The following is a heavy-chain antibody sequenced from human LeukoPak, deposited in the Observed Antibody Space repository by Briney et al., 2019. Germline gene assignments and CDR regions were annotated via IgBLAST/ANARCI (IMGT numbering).Heavy chain of an antibody. V-gene: IGHV1-18*01. CDR2: ISAHSGST. Sequence: ASVKVSCKASGYSFTPYGISWVRQAPGQGLKWMGWISAHSGSTMFAQNLQGRVTLTTDTYTSTAYMEMRSLRSDDTAVYYCARSHYERLTASGNNWLDPWGQGTLVTVSS. CDR1: GYSFTPYG. D-gene: IGHD3-9*01. J-gene: IGHJ5*02. CDR3: ARSHYERLTASGNNWLDP.